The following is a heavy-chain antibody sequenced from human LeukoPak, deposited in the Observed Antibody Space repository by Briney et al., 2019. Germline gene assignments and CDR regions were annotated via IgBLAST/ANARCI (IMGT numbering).Heavy chain of an antibody. CDR1: GFDFSSFA. Sequence: GSLRLSCAASGFDFSSFAISWVRQAPGRGLEWVSGISSSGHLAFYADSVQGRFSVSRDNSRNTLYLQMDSLRAEETALYYCAKEVVMTTAPFGYSFDSWGQGTLVTVSS. CDR3: AKEVVMTTAPFGYSFDS. CDR2: ISSSGHLA. J-gene: IGHJ4*02. V-gene: IGHV3-23*01. D-gene: IGHD3-22*01.